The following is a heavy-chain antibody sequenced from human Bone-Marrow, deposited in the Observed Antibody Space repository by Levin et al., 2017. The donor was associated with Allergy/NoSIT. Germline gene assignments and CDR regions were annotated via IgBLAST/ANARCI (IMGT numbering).Heavy chain of an antibody. CDR3: ATVGTDILTGYYTAADY. V-gene: IGHV3-15*05. CDR1: GFTFSNVW. CDR2: IKTESNGGTT. D-gene: IGHD3-9*01. J-gene: IGHJ4*02. Sequence: GESLKISCAASGFTFSNVWMNWVRQTPGKGLEWVGRIKTESNGGTTDYAAAMKGRVSISRDDSRDTLYLLMNSLRTEDSGVYYCATVGTDILTGYYTAADYWGQGTLVTVSS.